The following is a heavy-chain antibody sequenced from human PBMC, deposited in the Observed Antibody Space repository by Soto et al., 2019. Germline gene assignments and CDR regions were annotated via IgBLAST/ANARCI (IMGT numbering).Heavy chain of an antibody. CDR2: ISSSSSTI. CDR1: RFTFSRYG. CDR3: PSLGYCGSTSRRFFPSV. V-gene: IGHV3-48*02. J-gene: IGHJ6*02. Sequence: TGGSLRLSCAASRFTFSRYGMNWGRQAPGKGLEWVAYISSSSSTIYYADSVKGRFTISRDNAKNSLYLQMNSLRDEETALYSCPSLGYCGSTSRRFFPSVCRPRSTVTASS. D-gene: IGHD2-21*01.